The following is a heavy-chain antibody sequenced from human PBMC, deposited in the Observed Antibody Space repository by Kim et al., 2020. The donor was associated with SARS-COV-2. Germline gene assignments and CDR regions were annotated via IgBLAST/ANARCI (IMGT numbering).Heavy chain of an antibody. CDR3: ARLPYYDSLYYFDY. D-gene: IGHD3-3*01. Sequence: SETLSLTCTVSGGSISSSSYYWGWIRQPPGKGLEWIGSIYYSGSTYYNPSLKSRVTISVDTSKNQFSLKLSSVTAADTAVYYCARLPYYDSLYYFDYWGQGTLVTVSS. CDR2: IYYSGST. J-gene: IGHJ4*02. CDR1: GGSISSSSYY. V-gene: IGHV4-39*01.